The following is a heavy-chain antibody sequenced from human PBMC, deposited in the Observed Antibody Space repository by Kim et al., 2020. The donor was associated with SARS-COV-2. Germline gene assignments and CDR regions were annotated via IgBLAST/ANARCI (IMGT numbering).Heavy chain of an antibody. D-gene: IGHD1-26*01. CDR2: IKQNGSEK. CDR3: ARGEANRGSPYGHYRDV. CDR1: GFTFRSYG. V-gene: IGHV3-7*01. Sequence: GGSLRLSCVASGFTFRSYGMTWVRQAPGKGLEWVANIKQNGSEKYYVDSVKGRFTISRDNAKNSLYLQMNSLGAEDTAVFFCARGEANRGSPYGHYRDVGGKGTTVTVSS. J-gene: IGHJ6*03.